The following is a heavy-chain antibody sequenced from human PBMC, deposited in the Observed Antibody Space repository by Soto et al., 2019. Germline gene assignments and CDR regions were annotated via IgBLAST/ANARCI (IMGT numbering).Heavy chain of an antibody. CDR1: GFTFSSYA. CDR2: ISGSGGST. V-gene: IGHV3-23*01. Sequence: PGGSLRLSCAASGFTFSSYAMSWVRQAPGKGLEWVSAISGSGGSTYYADSVKGRFTISRDNSKNTLYLQMNSLRAEDTAVYYCASRYCSSTSCYTPPYYYGMDVWGQGTTVTVSS. D-gene: IGHD2-2*02. J-gene: IGHJ6*02. CDR3: ASRYCSSTSCYTPPYYYGMDV.